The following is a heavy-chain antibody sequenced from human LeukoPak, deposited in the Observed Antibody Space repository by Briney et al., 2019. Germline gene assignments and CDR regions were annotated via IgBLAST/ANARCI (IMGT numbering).Heavy chain of an antibody. J-gene: IGHJ4*02. V-gene: IGHV3-48*03. CDR1: GFTFSSYE. Sequence: GGSLRLSCAASGFTFSSYEMNWVRQAPGKGLEWVSYISSSGSTIYYADSVKGRFTISRDNAKNSLYLQMNSLRAGDTAVYYCARGSLYCSSTSCCLDYWGQGTLVTVSS. D-gene: IGHD2-2*01. CDR2: ISSSGSTI. CDR3: ARGSLYCSSTSCCLDY.